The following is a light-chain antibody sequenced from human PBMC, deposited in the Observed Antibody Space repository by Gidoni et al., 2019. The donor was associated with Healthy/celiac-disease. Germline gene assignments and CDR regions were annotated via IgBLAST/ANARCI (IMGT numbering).Light chain of an antibody. CDR3: QSYDSSLSV. V-gene: IGLV1-40*01. CDR1: SSNIGAGYD. CDR2: GNS. J-gene: IGLJ1*01. Sequence: QSVLTQPPSVSGAPGQRVTISCTGSSSNIGAGYDVHWYQQLPGTAPKLLTYGNSNRPSGVPDRFSGSESGTSASLAITGLQAEDEADYYCQSYDSSLSVFGTGTKVTVL.